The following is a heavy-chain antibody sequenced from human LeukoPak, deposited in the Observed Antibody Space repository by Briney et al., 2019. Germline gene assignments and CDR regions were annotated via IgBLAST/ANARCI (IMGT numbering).Heavy chain of an antibody. Sequence: SETLSLTCAVYGGSFSGYYWGWVRHPPGKGLGWVGEINHSGSTNYNPPLKSRVTISVDTSKNQFSLKLSSVTAADTAVYYCARVRGTMVRGVITLHAFDIWGQETMVTVSS. V-gene: IGHV4-34*01. D-gene: IGHD3-10*01. CDR3: ARVRGTMVRGVITLHAFDI. J-gene: IGHJ3*02. CDR1: GGSFSGYY. CDR2: INHSGST.